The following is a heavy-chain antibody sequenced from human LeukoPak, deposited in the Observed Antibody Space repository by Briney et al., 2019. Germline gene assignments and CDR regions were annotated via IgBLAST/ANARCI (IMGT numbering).Heavy chain of an antibody. CDR3: ARGAARGIGSWFDP. J-gene: IGHJ5*02. CDR2: INHSGST. CDR1: GGSFSGYY. D-gene: IGHD6-6*01. V-gene: IGHV4-34*01. Sequence: SETLTLTCAVYGGSFSGYYWSWIRQPPGKGLEWIGEINHSGSTNYNASFKSRVTISVDTPKNQFSLKLSSVTAADTAVYYCARGAARGIGSWFDPWGQGTLVTVSS.